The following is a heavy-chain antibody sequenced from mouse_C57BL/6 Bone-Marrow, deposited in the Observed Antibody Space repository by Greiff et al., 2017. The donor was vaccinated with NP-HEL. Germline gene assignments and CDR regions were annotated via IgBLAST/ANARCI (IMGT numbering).Heavy chain of an antibody. CDR1: GYTFTSYT. CDR3: ARDYVYAMDY. CDR2: INPSSGYT. D-gene: IGHD1-1*01. J-gene: IGHJ4*01. Sequence: QVHVKQSGAELARPGASVKMSCKASGYTFTSYTMHWVKQRPGQGLEWIGYINPSSGYTKYNQKFKDKATLTADKSSSTAYMQLSSLTSEDSAVYYCARDYVYAMDYWGQGTSVTVSS. V-gene: IGHV1-4*01.